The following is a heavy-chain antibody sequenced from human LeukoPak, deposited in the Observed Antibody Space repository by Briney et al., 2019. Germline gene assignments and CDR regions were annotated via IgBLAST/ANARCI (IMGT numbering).Heavy chain of an antibody. J-gene: IGHJ5*02. V-gene: IGHV3-33*01. D-gene: IGHD2-15*01. CDR3: ARDQMGGYCSGGSCPNWFDP. Sequence: GRSLRLSCAASGFTFSSYGMHWVRQAPGKGLEWVAVIWHDGSNKYYADSVQGRVTISRDNSNNTLYLQMSSLRAEDTAVYYCARDQMGGYCSGGSCPNWFDPWGQGTLVTVSS. CDR1: GFTFSSYG. CDR2: IWHDGSNK.